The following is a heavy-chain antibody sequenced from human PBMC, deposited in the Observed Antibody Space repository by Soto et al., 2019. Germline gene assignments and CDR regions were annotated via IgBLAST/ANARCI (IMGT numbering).Heavy chain of an antibody. Sequence: LRLSCAASGFTFSSYGMHWVRQAPGKGLEWVAVIWYDGSNKYYADSVKGRFTISRDNSKNTLYLQMNSLRAEDTAVYYCARTLVDGDAFDIWGQGTMVTVSS. CDR2: IWYDGSNK. CDR3: ARTLVDGDAFDI. V-gene: IGHV3-33*01. D-gene: IGHD2-2*01. J-gene: IGHJ3*02. CDR1: GFTFSSYG.